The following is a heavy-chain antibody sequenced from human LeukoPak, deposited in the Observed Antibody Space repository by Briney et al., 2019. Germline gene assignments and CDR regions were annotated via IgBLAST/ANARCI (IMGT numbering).Heavy chain of an antibody. CDR2: IIPIFGTV. V-gene: IGHV1-69*06. CDR3: ARVNSALQKYYYYYMDV. CDR1: GGTFSDYT. D-gene: IGHD4-23*01. Sequence: ASVTVSCKASGGTFSDYTVSWVRQAPGQGLEWMGGIIPIFGTVNYAQKFQGRVTITADKSTSTAYMELSSLRSEDTAVYYCARVNSALQKYYYYYMDVWGKGTTVTISS. J-gene: IGHJ6*03.